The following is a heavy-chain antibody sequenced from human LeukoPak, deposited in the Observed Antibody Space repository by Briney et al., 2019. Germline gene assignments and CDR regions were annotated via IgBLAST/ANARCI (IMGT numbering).Heavy chain of an antibody. Sequence: GGSLRLSCAVSGFTLESRGMHRVRQAPGKGLEWVAFIQYDGSIKLYADSVKGRFTVSRDTSKNTLYLQMNSLRPEDTAVYYCARDWGIVGAIDYWGQGTLVTVSS. V-gene: IGHV3-30*02. CDR2: IQYDGSIK. D-gene: IGHD1-26*01. J-gene: IGHJ4*02. CDR1: GFTLESRG. CDR3: ARDWGIVGAIDY.